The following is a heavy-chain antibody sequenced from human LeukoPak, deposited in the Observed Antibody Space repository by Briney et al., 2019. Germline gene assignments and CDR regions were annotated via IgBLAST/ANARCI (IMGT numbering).Heavy chain of an antibody. CDR3: ASSGATMVRGVHSFDY. D-gene: IGHD3-10*01. CDR2: INHSGST. V-gene: IGHV4-59*12. Sequence: PSETLSLTCTVSGASISNYYWSWIRQSPGKGLEWIGEINHSGSTNYNPSLKSRVTISVDRSKNQFSLKLSSVTAADTAVYYCASSGATMVRGVHSFDYWGQGTLVTVSS. J-gene: IGHJ4*02. CDR1: GASISNYY.